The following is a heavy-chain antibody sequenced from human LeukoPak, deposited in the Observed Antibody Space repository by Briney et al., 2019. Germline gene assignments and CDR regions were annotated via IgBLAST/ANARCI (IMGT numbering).Heavy chain of an antibody. Sequence: SETLSLTCAVYGGSFSGYYWSWIRQPPGKGLEWIGEINHSGSTNYNPSLKSRVTISVDTSKNQFSLKLSSVTAADTAVYYCARVRLYYYYYMDVWGKGTTVTVSS. V-gene: IGHV4-34*01. CDR2: INHSGST. J-gene: IGHJ6*03. CDR1: GGSFSGYY. CDR3: ARVRLYYYYYMDV.